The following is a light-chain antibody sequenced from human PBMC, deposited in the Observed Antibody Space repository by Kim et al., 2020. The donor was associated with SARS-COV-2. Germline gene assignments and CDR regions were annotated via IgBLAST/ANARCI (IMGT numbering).Light chain of an antibody. J-gene: IGLJ2*01. CDR1: SGSIDDNY. Sequence: GKTVTLSCTRSSGSIDDNYVQWYQQRPGGAPTTVIYEDDQRPSGVPDRFSGSIDSSSNSVSLTISGLKTEDEADYYCQSYNSSNVVFGGGTQLTIL. CDR2: EDD. CDR3: QSYNSSNVV. V-gene: IGLV6-57*03.